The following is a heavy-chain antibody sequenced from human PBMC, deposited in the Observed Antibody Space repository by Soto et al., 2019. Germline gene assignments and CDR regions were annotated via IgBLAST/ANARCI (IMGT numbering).Heavy chain of an antibody. D-gene: IGHD5-12*01. CDR3: SSSVANYYSSGMDV. J-gene: IGHJ6*02. CDR1: GGTFSSYA. CDR2: IIPIIGTA. V-gene: IGHV1-69*12. Sequence: QVQLVQSGAEVKKPGSSVKVSCKASGGTFSSYAISWVRQAPGQGLEWMGGIIPIIGTANYAYKFQGRVTITADESTSAAYMELRILSSEASAVYYCSSSVANYYSSGMDVWGQWTPVTVSS.